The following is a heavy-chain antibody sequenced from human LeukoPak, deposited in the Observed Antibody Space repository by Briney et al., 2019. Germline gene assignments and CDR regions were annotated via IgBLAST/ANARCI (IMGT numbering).Heavy chain of an antibody. CDR1: GDSVSSSTSY. Sequence: SETLSLTSTVSGDSVSSSTSYWGWIRQPPGKGLEWIGSIHYSGMTYYQPSLKSRATISVDTSKNQFSLKLSSVTAADTAVYYCTREPVPSAGSCWGQGTLVTVSS. CDR3: TREPVPSAGSC. D-gene: IGHD2-15*01. J-gene: IGHJ4*02. CDR2: IHYSGMT. V-gene: IGHV4-39*01.